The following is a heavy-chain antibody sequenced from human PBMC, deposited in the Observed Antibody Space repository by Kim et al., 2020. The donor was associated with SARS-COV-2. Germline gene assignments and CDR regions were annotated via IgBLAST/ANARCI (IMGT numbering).Heavy chain of an antibody. CDR3: ARASQLVRASYYFDY. V-gene: IGHV1-2*02. D-gene: IGHD6-6*01. J-gene: IGHJ4*02. Sequence: KFQGRVTMTRDTSISTAYMELSRLRSDDTAVYYCARASQLVRASYYFDYWGQGTLVTVSS.